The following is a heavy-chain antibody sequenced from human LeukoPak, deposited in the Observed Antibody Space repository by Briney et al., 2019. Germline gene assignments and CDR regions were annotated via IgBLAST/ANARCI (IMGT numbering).Heavy chain of an antibody. Sequence: SETLSLTCTVSGGSMTTHHWNWIRQTPGKGLEWIGYVFDSGRTKENPSLNSRITLSADTSKNQLSLRLSSVTAADTAVYYCTTIKRGNIFGYFDFWGQGILVTVSS. D-gene: IGHD5-18*01. V-gene: IGHV4-59*11. CDR3: TTIKRGNIFGYFDF. J-gene: IGHJ4*02. CDR2: VFDSGRT. CDR1: GGSMTTHH.